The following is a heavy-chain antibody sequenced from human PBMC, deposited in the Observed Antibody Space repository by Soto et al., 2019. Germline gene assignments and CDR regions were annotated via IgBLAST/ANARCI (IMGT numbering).Heavy chain of an antibody. CDR3: AKDRGGGGTIFGVVILIRDYYGMDV. Sequence: PGGSLRLSCAASGFTFDDYAMHWVRQAPGKGLEWVSGISWNSGSIGYADSVKGRFTISRDNAKNSLYLQMNSLRAEDTALYYCAKDRGGGGTIFGVVILIRDYYGMDVWGQGTTVTVSS. V-gene: IGHV3-9*01. CDR2: ISWNSGSI. J-gene: IGHJ6*02. CDR1: GFTFDDYA. D-gene: IGHD3-3*01.